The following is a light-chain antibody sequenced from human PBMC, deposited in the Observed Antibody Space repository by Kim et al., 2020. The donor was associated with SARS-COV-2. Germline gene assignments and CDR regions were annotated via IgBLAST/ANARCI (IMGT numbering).Light chain of an antibody. CDR3: QQDYTLPLT. CDR2: GAS. V-gene: IGKV1-39*01. J-gene: IGKJ5*01. Sequence: ASVGYIFSITCRASQTITKLLNWYQRKPVKAPNILVYGASILHRGAPLRFSGNGSGTDFSLTITSLQRDDLATYYCQQDYTLPLTFGQGTRLEIK. CDR1: QTITKL.